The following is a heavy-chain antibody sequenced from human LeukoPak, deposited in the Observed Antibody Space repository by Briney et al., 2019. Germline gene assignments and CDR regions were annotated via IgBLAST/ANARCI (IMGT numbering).Heavy chain of an antibody. J-gene: IGHJ6*03. CDR3: ARSKKDTAMAYYYYYYMDV. CDR2: FDPEDGET. V-gene: IGHV1-24*01. CDR1: GYTLTELS. D-gene: IGHD5-18*01. Sequence: GASVKVSCKVSGYTLTELSMHWVRQAPGKGLEWMGGFDPEDGETIYAQKFQGRVTMTEDTSTDTAYMELRSLRSDDTAVYYCARSKKDTAMAYYYYYYMDVWGKGTTVTVSS.